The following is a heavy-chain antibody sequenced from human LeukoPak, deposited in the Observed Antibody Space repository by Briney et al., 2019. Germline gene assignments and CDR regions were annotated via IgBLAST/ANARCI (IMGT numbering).Heavy chain of an antibody. CDR2: IYYSEST. CDR1: GGSISSYY. Sequence: SETLSLTCTVSGGSISSYYWSWIRQPPGKGLEWIGYIYYSESTNYNPSLKSRVTISVDTSKNQFSLKLSSVTAADTAVYYCARENLIVGATTAFDIWGQGTMVTVSS. CDR3: ARENLIVGATTAFDI. J-gene: IGHJ3*02. V-gene: IGHV4-59*01. D-gene: IGHD1-26*01.